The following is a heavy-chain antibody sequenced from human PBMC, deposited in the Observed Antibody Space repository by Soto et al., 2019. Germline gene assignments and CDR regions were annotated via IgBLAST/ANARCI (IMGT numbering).Heavy chain of an antibody. Sequence: VASVKVSCKASGYTFTNYYVQWVRQAPGQGLEWMGVIHPDGGHTTYSQKFQDRVTMTRDTFTNTIYMELSSLRSEDTAVYYCARGDNDYWGQGTLVTVSS. CDR1: GYTFTNYY. CDR3: ARGDNDY. CDR2: IHPDGGHT. V-gene: IGHV1-46*01. J-gene: IGHJ4*02.